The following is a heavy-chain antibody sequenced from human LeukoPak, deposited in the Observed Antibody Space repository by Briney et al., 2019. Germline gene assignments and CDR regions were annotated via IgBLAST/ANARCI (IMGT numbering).Heavy chain of an antibody. J-gene: IGHJ4*02. V-gene: IGHV3-74*01. CDR1: GFNFNTFG. Sequence: PGGSLRLSCTASGFNFNTFGLNWVRQAPGKGLVWVSRITSDGSSTNYADSVKGRFAISRDDAKNTLYLQMNSLRAEDTAVYYCARDGSLPDYWGQGTLVTVSS. CDR2: ITSDGSST. CDR3: ARDGSLPDY.